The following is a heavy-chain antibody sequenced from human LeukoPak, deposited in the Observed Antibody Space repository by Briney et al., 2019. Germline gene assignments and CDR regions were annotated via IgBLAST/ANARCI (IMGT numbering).Heavy chain of an antibody. J-gene: IGHJ4*02. Sequence: PGGSLRLSCAASGFNVSSNYMSWVRQAPGKGLEWVSVIYSSGDTYYADSVKGRFTISRDNSKTTLYLQMNSLRAEDTAVYYCARALDEGARFDYWGQGTLVTVSS. CDR2: IYSSGDT. CDR3: ARALDEGARFDY. V-gene: IGHV3-66*03. CDR1: GFNVSSNY.